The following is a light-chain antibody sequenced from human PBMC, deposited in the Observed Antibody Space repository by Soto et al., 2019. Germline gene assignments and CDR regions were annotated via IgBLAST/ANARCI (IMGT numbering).Light chain of an antibody. Sequence: EIVLTKSPATLLLSPGERATLPCRPSQSVSTDSLAWYQQRPGQAPRPLIYAASRRATGIPARFSGSGSGTDFTLTISSLEPEDFAVYYCQQRSNWLTFGGGTKVDNK. CDR2: AAS. V-gene: IGKV3D-20*02. CDR3: QQRSNWLT. CDR1: QSVSTDS. J-gene: IGKJ4*01.